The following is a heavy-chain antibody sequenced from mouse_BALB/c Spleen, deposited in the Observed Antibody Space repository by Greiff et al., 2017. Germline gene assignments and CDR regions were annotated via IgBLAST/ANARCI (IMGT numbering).Heavy chain of an antibody. CDR2: INSNGGST. D-gene: IGHD2-3*01. CDR3: ARAFDGYY. CDR1: GFTFSSYG. J-gene: IGHJ2*01. V-gene: IGHV5-6-3*01. Sequence: DVKLVESGGGLVQPGGSLKLSCAASGFTFSSYGMSWVRQTPDKRLELVATINSNGGSTYYPDSVKGRFTISRDNAKNTLYLQMSSLKSEDTAMYYCARAFDGYYWGQGTTLTVSS.